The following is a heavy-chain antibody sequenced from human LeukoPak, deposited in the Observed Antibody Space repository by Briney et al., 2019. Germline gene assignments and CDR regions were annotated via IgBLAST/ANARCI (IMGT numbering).Heavy chain of an antibody. Sequence: SETLSLTCAVYGGSFSGYYWSWIRQPPGKGLEWIGEINHSGSTTYNPSLKSRVTISVDTSKNQFSLKLSSVTAADTAVYYCARYGRYSSSYYYYYMDVWGKGTTVTVSS. D-gene: IGHD6-13*01. CDR3: ARYGRYSSSYYYYYMDV. CDR2: INHSGST. V-gene: IGHV4-34*01. CDR1: GGSFSGYY. J-gene: IGHJ6*03.